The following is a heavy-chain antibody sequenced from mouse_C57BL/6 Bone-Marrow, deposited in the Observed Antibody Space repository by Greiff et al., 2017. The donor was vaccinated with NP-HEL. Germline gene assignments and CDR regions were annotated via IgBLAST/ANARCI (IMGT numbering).Heavy chain of an antibody. CDR3: ARYRASTGTKAMDY. CDR2: INPSSGYT. V-gene: IGHV1-7*01. J-gene: IGHJ4*01. Sequence: QVQLQEPGAELAKPGSSVKLSCKASGYTFTSYWMHWVKQRPGQGLEWIGYINPSSGYTKYNQKFKDKATLTADKSSSTAYMQLSSLTYEDSAVYDCARYRASTGTKAMDYGGQGTSVTVSA. D-gene: IGHD4-1*02. CDR1: GYTFTSYW.